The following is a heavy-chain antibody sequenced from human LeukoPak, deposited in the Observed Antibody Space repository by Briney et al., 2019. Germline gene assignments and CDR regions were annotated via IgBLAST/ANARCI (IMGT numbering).Heavy chain of an antibody. Sequence: GGSLRLSCAASGFTFSSYWMHWVRQVPGKGLVWVSRINSDGSSTSYADSVKGRFTISRDNAKNTLYLQMNSLRAEDTAVYYCARPYDFWSGYYDYWGQGTLVTVSS. V-gene: IGHV3-74*01. J-gene: IGHJ4*02. CDR2: INSDGSST. CDR3: ARPYDFWSGYYDY. D-gene: IGHD3-3*01. CDR1: GFTFSSYW.